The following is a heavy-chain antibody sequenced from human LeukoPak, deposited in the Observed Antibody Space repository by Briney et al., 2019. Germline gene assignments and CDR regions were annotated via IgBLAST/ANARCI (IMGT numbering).Heavy chain of an antibody. Sequence: XLEWVSLIYNGGNTYYAASVKGRFTISRDNSKNTLYLQMNSLRAEDTAVYYCARIKARTFDYWGQGTLVTVSS. V-gene: IGHV3-53*01. CDR2: IYNGGNT. J-gene: IGHJ4*02. CDR3: ARIKARTFDY.